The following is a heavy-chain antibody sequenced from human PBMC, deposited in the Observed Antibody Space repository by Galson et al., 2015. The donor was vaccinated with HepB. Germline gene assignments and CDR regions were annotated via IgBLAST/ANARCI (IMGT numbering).Heavy chain of an antibody. CDR3: ASGDRGKYYFDY. D-gene: IGHD3-10*01. CDR1: GFTFSTYN. Sequence: SLRLSCAASGFTFSTYNMNWVRQAPGKGLEWVSYISSSSTTIYYADSVRGRFTISRDNAQNSLYLQMNSLRDEDTAVYYCASGDRGKYYFDYWGQGTLVTVSS. CDR2: ISSSSTTI. V-gene: IGHV3-48*02. J-gene: IGHJ4*02.